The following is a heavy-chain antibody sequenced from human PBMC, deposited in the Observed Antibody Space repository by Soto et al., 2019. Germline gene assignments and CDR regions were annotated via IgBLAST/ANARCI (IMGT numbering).Heavy chain of an antibody. J-gene: IGHJ4*01. D-gene: IGHD3-10*01. V-gene: IGHV4-59*11. CDR3: VRQRGNYFDF. CDR1: GYSINSRY. CDR2: IDYVGST. Sequence: XETLSLTCSVAGYSINSRYWSWIRQPPGKGLEWIGYIDYVGSTNYAPSLQSRVTMSVDTSKNQVSLKLRYVTAADTAVYYCVRQRGNYFDFWGHGTLATVSS.